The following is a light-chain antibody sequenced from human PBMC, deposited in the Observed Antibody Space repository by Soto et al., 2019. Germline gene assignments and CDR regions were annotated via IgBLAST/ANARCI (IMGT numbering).Light chain of an antibody. J-gene: IGKJ1*01. Sequence: EIVMTQSPATLSVSPGERATLSCRASQSVSSNLAWYQQKPGQAPRLLIYGASTRATGIPARFSGSGSGIEFTLTISSLQSEDFAVYYCHQYYNCPPITFGQGSMV. CDR1: QSVSSN. CDR3: HQYYNCPPIT. V-gene: IGKV3-15*01. CDR2: GAS.